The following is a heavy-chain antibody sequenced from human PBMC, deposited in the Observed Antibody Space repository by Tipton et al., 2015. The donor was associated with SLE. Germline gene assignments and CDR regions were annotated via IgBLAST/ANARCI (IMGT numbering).Heavy chain of an antibody. J-gene: IGHJ3*02. Sequence: TLSLTCTVSGASINNYYWSWIRQPPGEGLEWIGCIYSSGSTNYSPSLKSRVTISVDTSKNQFSLKLSSVTAADTAVYYCARPRSGYADDAFDIWGQGTMVTVSS. CDR3: ARPRSGYADDAFDI. D-gene: IGHD3-22*01. V-gene: IGHV4-59*12. CDR1: GASINNYY. CDR2: IYSSGST.